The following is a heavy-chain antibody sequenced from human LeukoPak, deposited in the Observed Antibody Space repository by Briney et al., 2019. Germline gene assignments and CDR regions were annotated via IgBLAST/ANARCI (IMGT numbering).Heavy chain of an antibody. CDR2: ISGSGGRT. D-gene: IGHD3-3*01. J-gene: IGHJ6*03. Sequence: GLSLTLSCPACGSTFSRYVMSGLRQAPGKGLEWVSAISGSGGRTYYADSVKGRFTISRDNSKNTLYLQMNSLRAEDTAVYYCAKDTYDFLYYYYYMDVWGKGTTVTVSS. CDR1: GSTFSRYV. CDR3: AKDTYDFLYYYYYMDV. V-gene: IGHV3-23*01.